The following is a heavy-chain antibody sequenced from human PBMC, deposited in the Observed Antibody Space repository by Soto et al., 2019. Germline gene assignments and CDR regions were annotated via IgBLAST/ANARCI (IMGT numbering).Heavy chain of an antibody. CDR1: GFTFSSYA. J-gene: IGHJ3*02. D-gene: IGHD2-2*01. V-gene: IGHV3-30-3*01. Sequence: QVQLVESGGGVVQPGRSLRLSCAASGFTFSSYAMHWVRQAPGKGLEWVAVISYDGSNKYYADSVKGRFTISRDNSKNTLYLQMNSLRAEDTAVYYCARDGDSTSLADAFDIWGQGTMVTVSS. CDR2: ISYDGSNK. CDR3: ARDGDSTSLADAFDI.